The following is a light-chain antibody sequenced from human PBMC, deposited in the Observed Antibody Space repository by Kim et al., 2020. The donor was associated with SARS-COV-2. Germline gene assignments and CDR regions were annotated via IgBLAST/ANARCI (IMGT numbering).Light chain of an antibody. CDR3: QSYDI. V-gene: IGLV6-57*03. CDR1: SGSIVINY. Sequence: NFMLTQLHSVSESPGKTVTISCTRSSGSIVINYVQWYQQRPGSAPTTVIYEDDQRPSGVPDRFSGSIARSSNSASLTISGLKTEDEADYYCQSYDIFGGGTQLT. CDR2: EDD. J-gene: IGLJ2*01.